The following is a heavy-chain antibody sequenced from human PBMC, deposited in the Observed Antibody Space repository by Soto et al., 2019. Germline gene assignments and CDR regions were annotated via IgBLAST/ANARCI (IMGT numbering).Heavy chain of an antibody. D-gene: IGHD5-12*01. V-gene: IGHV3-23*01. CDR1: GFVFGRNS. J-gene: IGHJ4*02. CDR3: SKWDGYGDY. Sequence: EVQLLEAGGDLIHPGGSLRLSCAASGFVFGRNSMTWVRQTPGKGLEWVAGISAGGDLSWHADFVKGRFAISRDNSKNMVYLQMNNLRVDDTAVYFCSKWDGYGDYWGRGALVTVSA. CDR2: ISAGGDLS.